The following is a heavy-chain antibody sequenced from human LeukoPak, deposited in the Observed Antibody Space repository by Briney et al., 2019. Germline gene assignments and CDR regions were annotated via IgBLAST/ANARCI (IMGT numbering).Heavy chain of an antibody. J-gene: IGHJ6*02. CDR1: GGSISSYY. CDR2: IYYSGST. Sequence: SETLSLTCTVSGGSISSYYWSWIRQPPGKGLEWIGYIYYSGSTNYNPSLKSRVTISVDTSKNQFSLKLSSVTAADTAVYYCARGQQLVQFTYYGMDVWGQGTTVTVSS. CDR3: ARGQQLVQFTYYGMDV. D-gene: IGHD6-13*01. V-gene: IGHV4-59*01.